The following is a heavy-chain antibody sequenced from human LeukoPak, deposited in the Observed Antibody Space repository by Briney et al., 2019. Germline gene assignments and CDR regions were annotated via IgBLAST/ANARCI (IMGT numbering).Heavy chain of an antibody. Sequence: ASVKVSCEASGYTFTEYYMHWVRQAPGQGLEWMGWINPNSGGANYAEKFQGRVTVTRDTSISTAYMELSRLRYDDTALYYCARGQSLNDYWGQGTLVTVSS. J-gene: IGHJ4*02. CDR2: INPNSGGA. CDR1: GYTFTEYY. CDR3: ARGQSLNDY. V-gene: IGHV1-2*02.